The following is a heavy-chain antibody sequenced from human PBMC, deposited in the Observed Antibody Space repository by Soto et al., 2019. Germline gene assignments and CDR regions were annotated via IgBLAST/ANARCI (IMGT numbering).Heavy chain of an antibody. J-gene: IGHJ4*02. CDR1: GGSISSSSYY. CDR3: ARLSIVATTRIDY. CDR2: IYYSGST. D-gene: IGHD5-12*01. V-gene: IGHV4-39*01. Sequence: SETLSLTCTVSGGSISSSSYYWGWIRQPPGKGLEWIGSIYYSGSTYYNPSLKSRVTISVDTSKNQFSLKLSSVTAADTAVYYCARLSIVATTRIDYWGQGTLVTVSS.